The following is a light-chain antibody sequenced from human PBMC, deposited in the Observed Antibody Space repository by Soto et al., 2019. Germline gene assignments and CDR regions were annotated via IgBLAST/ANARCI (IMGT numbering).Light chain of an antibody. Sequence: DVQMPQSPSTLSASVGDRVTITCRASQTISSWLAWYQQKPGKAPKLLIYAATSLQSGVPSRFSGSGSGTDFTLNISSLQPEDFATYYCQQSYSIPQTFGLGTKVDIK. V-gene: IGKV1-39*01. CDR2: AAT. J-gene: IGKJ1*01. CDR3: QQSYSIPQT. CDR1: QTISSW.